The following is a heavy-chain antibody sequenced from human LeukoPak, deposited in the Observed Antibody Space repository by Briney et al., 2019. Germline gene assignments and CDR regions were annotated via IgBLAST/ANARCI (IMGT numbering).Heavy chain of an antibody. CDR1: GGSISSSSYY. CDR3: ARRSAVAVWSWFDP. Sequence: SETLSLTCTVSGGSISSSSYYWGWIRQPPGKGLEWIGSIYYSGSTYYNPSLKSRVTISVDTSKNQFSLKLSSVTAADTAVYYCARRSAVAVWSWFDPWGQGTLVTVSS. CDR2: IYYSGST. D-gene: IGHD6-19*01. J-gene: IGHJ5*02. V-gene: IGHV4-39*01.